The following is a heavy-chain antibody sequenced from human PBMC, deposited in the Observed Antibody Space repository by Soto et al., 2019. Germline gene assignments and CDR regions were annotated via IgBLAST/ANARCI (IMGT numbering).Heavy chain of an antibody. V-gene: IGHV4-34*01. CDR3: AMSVAGTDAFDI. CDR1: GGSFSGYY. Sequence: TLSLTGAVYGGSFSGYYWSWIRQPPGKGLEWIGEINHSGSTNYNPSLKSRVTISVDTSKNQFSLKLSSVTAADTAVYYCAMSVAGTDAFDIWGQGTMVTVSS. J-gene: IGHJ3*02. D-gene: IGHD6-19*01. CDR2: INHSGST.